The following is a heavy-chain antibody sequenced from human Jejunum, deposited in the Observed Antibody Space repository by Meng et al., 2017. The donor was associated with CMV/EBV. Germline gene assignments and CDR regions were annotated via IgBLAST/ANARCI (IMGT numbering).Heavy chain of an antibody. Sequence: YFWGWIRQPPGKGLEWIASISYSGSSYYNPAITYYNPSLESRVTIAVDKSKNQFSLRLTSVIVADTAIYYCARLGFYYGSGSYFDYWGQGILVTVSS. D-gene: IGHD3-10*01. CDR1: YF. V-gene: IGHV4-39*01. CDR2: ISYSGSSYYNPAIT. J-gene: IGHJ4*02. CDR3: ARLGFYYGSGSYFDY.